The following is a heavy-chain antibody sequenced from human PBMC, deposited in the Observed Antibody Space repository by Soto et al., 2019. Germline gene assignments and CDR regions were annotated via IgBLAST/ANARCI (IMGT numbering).Heavy chain of an antibody. CDR1: GFTFSTYW. J-gene: IGHJ3*01. D-gene: IGHD5-12*01. V-gene: IGHV3-74*03. CDR3: ARDREGYNF. CDR2: IVPDGSDT. Sequence: EVQLVESGGGLVQPGGSLRLSCAASGFTFSTYWMHWVRQAPGKGLMWVSRIVPDGSDTTYADSVKGRFTISRDNAKNTRYLQMNSLRAEDTAVYYCARDREGYNFWGQGTMVTVSS.